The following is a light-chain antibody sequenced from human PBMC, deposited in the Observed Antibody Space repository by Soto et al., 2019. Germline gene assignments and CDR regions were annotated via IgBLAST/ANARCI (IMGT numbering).Light chain of an antibody. J-gene: IGKJ5*01. Sequence: GDRVTITCRASQDIRGALAWYQQKPGKAPKMLIYDVSTLESEVPSRFSGSSSGTDFTLTISSLQPEDFATYYCQQFNSYPITFGQGTRLEIK. V-gene: IGKV1-13*02. CDR2: DVS. CDR1: QDIRGA. CDR3: QQFNSYPIT.